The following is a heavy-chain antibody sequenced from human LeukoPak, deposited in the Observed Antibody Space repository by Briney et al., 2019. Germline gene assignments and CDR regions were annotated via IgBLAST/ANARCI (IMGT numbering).Heavy chain of an antibody. CDR2: IRNKADSYTT. CDR1: GFTFSDYY. Sequence: PGGSLRLSCAASGFTFSDYYMDWVRQAPGKGLEWVGRIRNKADSYTTMFAASVKGRFTISRDDSKNSLYLQMNSLKTEDTAVYYCARGQGSGWYDVDYWGQGTLVTVSS. V-gene: IGHV3-72*01. J-gene: IGHJ4*02. CDR3: ARGQGSGWYDVDY. D-gene: IGHD6-19*01.